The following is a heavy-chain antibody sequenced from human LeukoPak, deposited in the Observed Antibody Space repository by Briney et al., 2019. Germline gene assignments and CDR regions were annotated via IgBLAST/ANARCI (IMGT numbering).Heavy chain of an antibody. D-gene: IGHD3/OR15-3a*01. CDR2: LYYSGRT. J-gene: IGHJ4*02. CDR3: ARQTGSGLFILP. CDR1: GGSMSSSSHY. Sequence: SETLSLTCSVSGGSMSSSSHYWGWVRQPPGKELQWIGSLYYSGRTFYTPSLESRVTMSIDTSNNQFSLRMSSVTAADTAVYYCARQTGSGLFILPGGQGTLVTVSS. V-gene: IGHV4-39*01.